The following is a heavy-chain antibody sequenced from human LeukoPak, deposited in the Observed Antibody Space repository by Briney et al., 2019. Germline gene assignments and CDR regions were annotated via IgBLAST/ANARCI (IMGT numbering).Heavy chain of an antibody. Sequence: ASVKVSCKASDYTVSNYGISWVRQAAGQELECMGWISAYNGDTHQAQNLQGRVALSTDTSTRPAYMELRSLRSDYETVYYWARDYYDSSGYYYVFAYWGQGTLVTVSS. J-gene: IGHJ4*02. D-gene: IGHD3-22*01. CDR2: ISAYNGDT. V-gene: IGHV1-18*01. CDR3: ARDYYDSSGYYYVFAY. CDR1: DYTVSNYG.